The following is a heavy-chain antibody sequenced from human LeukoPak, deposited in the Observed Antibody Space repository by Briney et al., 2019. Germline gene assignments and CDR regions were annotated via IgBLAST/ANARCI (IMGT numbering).Heavy chain of an antibody. CDR3: AATYYYGSGSLHYYYYMDV. J-gene: IGHJ6*03. CDR2: INPSGGST. D-gene: IGHD3-10*01. Sequence: GASVKVSCKASGYTFTSYYMHWVRQAPGQGLEWMGIINPSGGSTSYAQKFQGRVTMTRDTSTSTVYMELSSLRSEDTAVYYCAATYYYGSGSLHYYYYMDVWGKGTTVTISS. CDR1: GYTFTSYY. V-gene: IGHV1-46*01.